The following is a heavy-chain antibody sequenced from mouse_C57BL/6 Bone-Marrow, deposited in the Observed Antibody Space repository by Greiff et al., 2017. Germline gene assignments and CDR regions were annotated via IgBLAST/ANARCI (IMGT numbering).Heavy chain of an antibody. Sequence: VQLQQSGGGLVKPGGSLKLSCAASGFTFSDYGMHWVRQAPEKGLEWVAYISSGSSTIYYADTVKGRFTISRDNAKNTLFLQMTSLRSEDTAMYYCARLYYYGSRSFDYWGQGTTLTVSS. V-gene: IGHV5-17*01. CDR2: ISSGSSTI. J-gene: IGHJ2*01. CDR1: GFTFSDYG. CDR3: ARLYYYGSRSFDY. D-gene: IGHD1-1*01.